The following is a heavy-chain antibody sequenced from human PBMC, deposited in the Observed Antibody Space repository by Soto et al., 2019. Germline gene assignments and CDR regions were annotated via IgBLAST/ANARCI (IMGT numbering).Heavy chain of an antibody. CDR2: IYYSGST. Sequence: QVQLQESGPGLVKPSQTLSLTCTVSGGSISSGGYYWSWIRQHPGKGLEWIGYIYYSGSTYYHPFLNSRVTTSVDTSKNPFSLKLSSVTAADTAVYSCARGSQYNWFDPWGQGTLVTVSS. CDR1: GGSISSGGYY. V-gene: IGHV4-31*03. J-gene: IGHJ5*02. CDR3: ARGSQYNWFDP.